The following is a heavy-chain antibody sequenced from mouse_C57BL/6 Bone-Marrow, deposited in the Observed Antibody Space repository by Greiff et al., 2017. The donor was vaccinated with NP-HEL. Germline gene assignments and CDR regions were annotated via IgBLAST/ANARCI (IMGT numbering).Heavy chain of an antibody. D-gene: IGHD2-4*01. Sequence: VQLQQSGAELVRPGASVKLSCTASGFNIKDYYMHWVKQRPEQGLEWIGRIDPEDGDTEYAPKFQGKATMTADTSSNTAYLQLSSLTSEDTAVYYGTTREVWDYDGSYWYFDVWGTGTTVTVSS. CDR2: IDPEDGDT. CDR3: TTREVWDYDGSYWYFDV. V-gene: IGHV14-1*01. CDR1: GFNIKDYY. J-gene: IGHJ1*03.